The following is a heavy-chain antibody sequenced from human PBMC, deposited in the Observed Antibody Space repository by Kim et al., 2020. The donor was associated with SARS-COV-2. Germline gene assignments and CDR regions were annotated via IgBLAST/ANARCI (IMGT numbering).Heavy chain of an antibody. CDR2: IDCGNGNT. D-gene: IGHD3-16*01. J-gene: IGHJ4*02. V-gene: IGHV1-3*01. CDR3: LGGFYFDY. Sequence: ASVKVSCKTSGHFFTRDSFHWVRQAPGQGLEWMGGIDCGNGNTIYLQKFQGRVTFTTDTSASKAYMELSFLRSEDSAVYYWLGGFYFDYWGQVTLDTVS. CDR1: GHFFTRDS.